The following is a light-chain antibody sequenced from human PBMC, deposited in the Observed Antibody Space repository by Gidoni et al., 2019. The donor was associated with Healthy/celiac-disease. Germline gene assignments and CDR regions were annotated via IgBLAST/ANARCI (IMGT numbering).Light chain of an antibody. J-gene: IGLJ2*01. V-gene: IGLV1-40*01. CDR1: SSNIGAGYD. CDR3: QSYDSSLGRV. CDR2: GHS. Sequence: QAVLTQPPPVPGAPGQGVTIPCTGSSSNIGAGYDVHWYQHLPGAAPKPLIYGHSNRPSGVPDRFSGSKSGTSASLAITRLQAEDEADYYCQSYDSSLGRVFGGGTKLTVL.